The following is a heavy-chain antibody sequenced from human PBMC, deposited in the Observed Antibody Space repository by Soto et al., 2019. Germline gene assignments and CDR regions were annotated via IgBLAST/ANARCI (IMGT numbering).Heavy chain of an antibody. D-gene: IGHD2-2*02. Sequence: ASVKVSCKASGYTFTSYYMHWVRQAPGQGLEWMGIINPSGGSTSYAQKFQGRVTMTRDTSTSTVYMELSSLRSEDTAVYYCASWGRDTVLVPAAIPNYYYYGMDVWGQ. CDR2: INPSGGST. V-gene: IGHV1-46*01. CDR1: GYTFTSYY. CDR3: ASWGRDTVLVPAAIPNYYYYGMDV. J-gene: IGHJ6*02.